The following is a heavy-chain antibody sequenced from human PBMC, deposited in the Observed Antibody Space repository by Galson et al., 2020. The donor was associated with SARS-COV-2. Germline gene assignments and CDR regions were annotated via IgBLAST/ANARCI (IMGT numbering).Heavy chain of an antibody. J-gene: IGHJ4*02. CDR1: GYTFTSYG. CDR2: ISAYNGNT. Sequence: ASVKVSCKASGYTFTSYGISWVRQAPGQGLEWMGWISAYNGNTNYAQKLQGRVTMTTDTSTSTAYMELRSLRSDDTAVYYCARDLVARIQLWANLDYWGQGTLVTVSS. V-gene: IGHV1-18*01. CDR3: ARDLVARIQLWANLDY. D-gene: IGHD5-18*01.